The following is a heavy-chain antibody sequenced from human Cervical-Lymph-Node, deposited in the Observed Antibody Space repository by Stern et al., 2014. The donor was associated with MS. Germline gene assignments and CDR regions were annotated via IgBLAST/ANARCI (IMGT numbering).Heavy chain of an antibody. V-gene: IGHV1-69*01. D-gene: IGHD1-26*01. CDR1: GCTFSSYA. J-gene: IGHJ6*02. CDR3: ARGELKEGLVRGMDV. Sequence: QVQLGESGAEVKKPAASVKVSCKASGCTFSSYAISWVRQAPGQGLEWKGGIIPIFGTANYAQKFQGRVTITADESTSTAYMELSSLRSEDTAVYYCARGELKEGLVRGMDVWGQGTTVTVSS. CDR2: IIPIFGTA.